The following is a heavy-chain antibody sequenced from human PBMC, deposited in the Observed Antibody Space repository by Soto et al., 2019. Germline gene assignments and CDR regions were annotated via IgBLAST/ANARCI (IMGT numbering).Heavy chain of an antibody. Sequence: QVQLVQSGAEVKKPGSSVKVSCKASGGTFSSYAISWVRQAPGQGLEWMGGIIPIFGTANYAQKFQGRVTITADESTSTAYMELSSLRSEDTAVYYCARRLGVLDYGDLPGYYYGMDVWGQGPTVTVSS. J-gene: IGHJ6*02. CDR2: IIPIFGTA. CDR1: GGTFSSYA. CDR3: ARRLGVLDYGDLPGYYYGMDV. D-gene: IGHD4-17*01. V-gene: IGHV1-69*12.